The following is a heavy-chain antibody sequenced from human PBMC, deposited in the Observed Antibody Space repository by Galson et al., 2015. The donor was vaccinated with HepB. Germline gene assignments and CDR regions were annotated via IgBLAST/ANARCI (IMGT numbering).Heavy chain of an antibody. CDR3: ARDFFRPFLLEWSSLGNWFDP. CDR2: INPSGGST. V-gene: IGHV1-46*01. J-gene: IGHJ5*02. CDR1: GYTFTSYY. Sequence: SVKVSCKASGYTFTSYYMHWVRQAPGQGLEWMGIINPSGGSTSYARKFQGRVTMTRDTSTSTVYMELSSLRSEDTAVYYCARDFFRPFLLEWSSLGNWFDPWGQGTLVTVSS. D-gene: IGHD3-3*01.